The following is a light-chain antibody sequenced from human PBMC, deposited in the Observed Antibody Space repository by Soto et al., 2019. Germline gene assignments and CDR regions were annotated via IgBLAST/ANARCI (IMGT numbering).Light chain of an antibody. CDR2: GAS. Sequence: EIVMTQSPATLSVSPGERATLSCRASQSVSSNLAWYQQKPCQAPRLLIYGASTRATGIPARFSGSGSGPEFNLTISSLQSEDLAFYYCQQYNIWPPITFGGGTQGELK. CDR3: QQYNIWPPIT. CDR1: QSVSSN. V-gene: IGKV3-15*01. J-gene: IGKJ4*01.